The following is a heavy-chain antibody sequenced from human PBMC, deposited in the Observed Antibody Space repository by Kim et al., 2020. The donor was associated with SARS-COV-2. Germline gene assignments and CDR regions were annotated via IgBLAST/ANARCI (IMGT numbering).Heavy chain of an antibody. Sequence: YADSVKGRFTIRRHISNNTLDLQMNSLRTGDTAVYYCARDGGYNYYGMDVWGQGTSVTVSS. V-gene: IGHV3-53*04. D-gene: IGHD3-16*01. CDR3: ARDGGYNYYGMDV. J-gene: IGHJ6*02.